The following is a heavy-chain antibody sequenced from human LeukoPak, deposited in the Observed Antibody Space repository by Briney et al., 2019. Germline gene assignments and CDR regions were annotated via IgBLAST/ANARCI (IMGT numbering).Heavy chain of an antibody. V-gene: IGHV3-7*01. CDR3: ASTTSNYDILTGYELDY. Sequence: GGSLRLSCVASGFPFSSYWMTWVRQAPRKGLEWVANIKQDGSEKYYVDSVKGRFTISRGNAKNSLYLQMNSLRAEDTAVYYCASTTSNYDILTGYELDYWGQGTLVTVSS. D-gene: IGHD3-9*01. J-gene: IGHJ4*02. CDR1: GFPFSSYW. CDR2: IKQDGSEK.